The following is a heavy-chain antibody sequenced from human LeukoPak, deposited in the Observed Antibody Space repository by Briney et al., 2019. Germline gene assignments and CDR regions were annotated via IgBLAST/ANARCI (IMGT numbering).Heavy chain of an antibody. D-gene: IGHD2/OR15-2a*01. Sequence: GGSLRLSCAASGFTFSNYAMNWVRQAPGKGLEWVSAISGSGDSTYDADSVRGRFTISRDNSKNTLSLQMSSLRADDTAVYYCAKAAVYCSSTTCPRSAFDIWGQGTMVTVSS. CDR2: ISGSGDST. CDR3: AKAAVYCSSTTCPRSAFDI. V-gene: IGHV3-23*01. CDR1: GFTFSNYA. J-gene: IGHJ3*02.